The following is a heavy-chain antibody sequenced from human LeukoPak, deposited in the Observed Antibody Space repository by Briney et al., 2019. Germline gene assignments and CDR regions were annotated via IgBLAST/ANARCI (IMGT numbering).Heavy chain of an antibody. CDR2: IKSKTDGGTT. J-gene: IGHJ4*02. D-gene: IGHD1-26*01. CDR1: GFTFTDAW. Sequence: PGGSLRLSCAASGFTFTDAWVSWVRRAPGKGLEWVGRIKSKTDGGTTDYAAPVKGRFSMSRDDSKNMLSLQMDSLKTEDTATYYRAALILGATYMVSVWGQGTLVTVSS. V-gene: IGHV3-15*01. CDR3: AALILGATYMVSV.